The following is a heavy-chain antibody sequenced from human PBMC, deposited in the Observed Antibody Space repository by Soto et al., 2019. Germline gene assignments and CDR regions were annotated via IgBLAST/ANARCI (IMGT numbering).Heavy chain of an antibody. J-gene: IGHJ4*02. Sequence: QVQLVQSGAEVKKPGASVKVSCKASGYTFTNFGISWVRQAPGQGLEWMGWISAYNGNTNYAQKFQGRVTMTTDTSTSTAYMEVRRLRFYDTAVYCWARGGTPIDSWGQGTLVTFSS. V-gene: IGHV1-18*01. D-gene: IGHD3-16*01. CDR2: ISAYNGNT. CDR1: GYTFTNFG. CDR3: ARGGTPIDS.